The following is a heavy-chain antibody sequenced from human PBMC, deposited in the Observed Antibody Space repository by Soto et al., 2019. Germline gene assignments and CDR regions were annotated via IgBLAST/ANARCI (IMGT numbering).Heavy chain of an antibody. CDR2: IIPILGIA. V-gene: IGHV1-69*04. J-gene: IGHJ4*02. CDR3: ARDIYAYIV. CDR1: GYIFKHYG. Sequence: SVKVSCKASGYIFKHYGISWVRQAPGQGLEWMGRIIPILGIANYAQKFQGRVTITADKSTSTAYMELSSLRSEDTAVYYCARDIYAYIVWGQGTLVTVSS. D-gene: IGHD3-16*01.